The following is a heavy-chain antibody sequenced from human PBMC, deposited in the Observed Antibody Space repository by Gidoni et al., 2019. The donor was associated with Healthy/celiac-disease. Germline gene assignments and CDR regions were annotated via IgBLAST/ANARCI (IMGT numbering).Heavy chain of an antibody. CDR2: IWYDGSNK. CDR3: ARDRRIYSSSSELFDY. V-gene: IGHV3-33*01. CDR1: GFTFSTYG. Sequence: QVQLVESGGGVVQPGRSLSLSCAASGFTFSTYGMHWVRQAPGKGLEWVALIWYDGSNKYYADSVKGRFTISRDNSKNTLYLQMNSLGAEDTAVYYCARDRRIYSSSSELFDYWGQGTLVTVSS. J-gene: IGHJ4*02. D-gene: IGHD6-13*01.